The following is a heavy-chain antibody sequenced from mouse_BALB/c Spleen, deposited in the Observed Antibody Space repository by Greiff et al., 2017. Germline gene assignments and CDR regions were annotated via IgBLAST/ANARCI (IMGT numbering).Heavy chain of an antibody. Sequence: QVTLKVSGPGILQPSQTLSLTCSFSGFSLSTSGMGVSWIRQPSGKGLEWLAHIYWDDDKRYNPSLKSRLTISKDTSSNQVFLKITSVDTADTATYYCARSDGNYAWFAYWGQGTLVTVSA. V-gene: IGHV8-12*01. J-gene: IGHJ3*01. CDR2: IYWDDDK. D-gene: IGHD2-1*01. CDR3: ARSDGNYAWFAY. CDR1: GFSLSTSGMG.